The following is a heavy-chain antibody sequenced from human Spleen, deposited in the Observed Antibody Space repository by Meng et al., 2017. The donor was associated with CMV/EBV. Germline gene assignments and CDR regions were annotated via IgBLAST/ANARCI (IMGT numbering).Heavy chain of an antibody. CDR2: ISGSGGST. CDR1: GFTFSSYA. V-gene: IGHV3-23*01. CDR3: AKDPLRDHEGDFWTGSHYFDF. Sequence: GESLKISCAASGFTFSSYAMSWVRQAPGKGLEWVSAISGSGGSTYYADSVKGRFTISRDNSKNTLYLQMNSLRAEDTAVYYCAKDPLRDHEGDFWTGSHYFDFWGQGTLVTVSS. D-gene: IGHD3/OR15-3a*01. J-gene: IGHJ4*02.